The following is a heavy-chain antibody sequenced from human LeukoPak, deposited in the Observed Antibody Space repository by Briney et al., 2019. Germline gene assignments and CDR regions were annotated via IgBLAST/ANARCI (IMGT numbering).Heavy chain of an antibody. J-gene: IGHJ5*02. CDR1: GYTFTSYY. V-gene: IGHV1-46*01. CDR2: INPSGGST. CDR3: ARGVGIAAGDSWFDP. D-gene: IGHD6-13*01. Sequence: ASVKVSCKASGYTFTSYYMHWLRQAPGQGLEWMGIINPSGGSTSYAQKFQGRVTMTRDMSTSTVYMELSSLRSEDTAVYYCARGVGIAAGDSWFDPWGQGTLVTVSS.